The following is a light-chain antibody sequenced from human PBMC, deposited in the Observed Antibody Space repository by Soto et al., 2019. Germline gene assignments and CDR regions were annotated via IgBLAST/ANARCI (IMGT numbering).Light chain of an antibody. CDR1: HSLLHSNGYNY. Sequence: DIVMTQSPLSLPVTPGEPASVSCSSRHSLLHSNGYNYLDWYLQKPGQSPQLLIYLGSNRASGVPDRFSGSGSGTDFTLKISRVEAEDVGVYYCMQPLQSWTFGQGTKVDI. V-gene: IGKV2-28*01. CDR2: LGS. J-gene: IGKJ1*01. CDR3: MQPLQSWT.